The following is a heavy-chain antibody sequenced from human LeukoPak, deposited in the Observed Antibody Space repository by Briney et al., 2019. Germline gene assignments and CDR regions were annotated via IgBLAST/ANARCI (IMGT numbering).Heavy chain of an antibody. V-gene: IGHV3-7*04. CDR2: IKQDGSEK. D-gene: IGHD2-2*01. CDR3: ARVRGGYCSSATCPRAFDI. J-gene: IGHJ3*02. Sequence: GGSLRRSCAASGFTFTTYWMSWVRQAPGKGLEWVANIKQDGSEKYYADSVKGRFTISRDNAKNSLYLQMNSLRAEDTAMYYCARVRGGYCSSATCPRAFDIWGQGTMVTVSS. CDR1: GFTFTTYW.